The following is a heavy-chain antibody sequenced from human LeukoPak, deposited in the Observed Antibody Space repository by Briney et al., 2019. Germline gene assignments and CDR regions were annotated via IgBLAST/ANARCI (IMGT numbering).Heavy chain of an antibody. V-gene: IGHV1-69*05. J-gene: IGHJ5*02. CDR1: GGTFSSYG. D-gene: IGHD3-22*01. CDR3: ARGPQLIRDWFDP. CDR2: IIPVFGTP. Sequence: ASVTVSCKASGGTFSSYGISWVRQAPGQGLEWMGRIIPVFGTPNYALKFQGRVTISTDESTSTVYMQLNTLKSEDTAVYYCARGPQLIRDWFDPWGPGTLVTVSS.